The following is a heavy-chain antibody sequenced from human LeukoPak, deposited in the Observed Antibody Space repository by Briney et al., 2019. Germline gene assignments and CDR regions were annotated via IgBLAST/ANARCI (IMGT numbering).Heavy chain of an antibody. V-gene: IGHV4-4*07. CDR1: GGSISSYY. J-gene: IGHJ4*02. D-gene: IGHD2-2*01. CDR3: ARDFKVVHCSSTSCHRSHYFDY. CDR2: IYTSGST. Sequence: SETLSLTCTVSGGSISSYYWSWIRQPAGKGLEWIGRIYTSGSTNYNPSLKSRVTMSVDTSMNQFSLKLSSVTAADTAVYYCARDFKVVHCSSTSCHRSHYFDYWGQGTLVTVSS.